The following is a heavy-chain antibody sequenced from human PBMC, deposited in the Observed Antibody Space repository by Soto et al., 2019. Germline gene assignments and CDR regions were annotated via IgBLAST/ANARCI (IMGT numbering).Heavy chain of an antibody. CDR2: IYPGDSDT. D-gene: IGHD2-2*01. J-gene: IGHJ3*02. V-gene: IGHV5-51*01. Sequence: GESLKISCKGSGYSFTSYWIGWVRQMPGKGLEWMGIIYPGDSDTRYSPSFQGQVTISAAKSISTAYLQWSSLKASDTAMYYCARELYCSSTSCHDAFDIWGQGTMVTVSS. CDR1: GYSFTSYW. CDR3: ARELYCSSTSCHDAFDI.